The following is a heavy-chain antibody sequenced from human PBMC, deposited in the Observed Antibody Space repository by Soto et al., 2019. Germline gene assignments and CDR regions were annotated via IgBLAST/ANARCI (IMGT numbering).Heavy chain of an antibody. CDR2: ISGSGAVT. J-gene: IGHJ4*02. V-gene: IGHV3-23*01. Sequence: GGSLRLSCAASGFIFSSYVMTWVRQAPGKGLEWVSSISGSGAVTNYADSAKGRFTNSRDTSKNTQYLQMDSLRVEDTGIYYFGRIVGRGQIDYWGQGTLVTVSS. CDR3: GRIVGRGQIDY. CDR1: GFIFSSYV. D-gene: IGHD2-15*01.